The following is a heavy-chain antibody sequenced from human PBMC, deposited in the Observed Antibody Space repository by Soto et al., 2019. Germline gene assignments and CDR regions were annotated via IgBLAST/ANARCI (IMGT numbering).Heavy chain of an antibody. CDR1: GASITYSSYY. J-gene: IGHJ4*02. Sequence: TSETLSLTCTVSGASITYSSYYWGWVRQPPGKGLEWIAYVYHSGSTYYNPSLKSRVTISLDTSENLFSLSLTSVTAADTAVYYCARSSIAARGPFDYWGQGTLVTVSS. CDR3: ARSSIAARGPFDY. CDR2: VYHSGST. D-gene: IGHD6-6*01. V-gene: IGHV4-39*01.